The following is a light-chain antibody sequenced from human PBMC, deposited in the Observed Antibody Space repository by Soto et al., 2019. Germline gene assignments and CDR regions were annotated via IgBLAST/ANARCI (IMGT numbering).Light chain of an antibody. CDR3: QQYDSTPRT. CDR1: QSVLYISNNKNY. CDR2: WAS. Sequence: IVMTQSPDSLAVSLGESATINCKSSQSVLYISNNKNYLAWYQQKPGQPPKLLIYWASTRESGVPDRFSGSGSGTDFTLTISSLQAEDVAVYYCQQYDSTPRTFGQGTKVEL. J-gene: IGKJ1*01. V-gene: IGKV4-1*01.